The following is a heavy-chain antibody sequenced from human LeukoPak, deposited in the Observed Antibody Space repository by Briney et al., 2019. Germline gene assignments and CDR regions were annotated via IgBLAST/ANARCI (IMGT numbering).Heavy chain of an antibody. Sequence: ASVKVSCKASGYTFTGYYMHWVRQAPGQGLEWMGWINPNSGGTNYAQKFQGRVTMTRDTSISTAYMELSRLRSDDTAVYYCRVSSSSRFYYYMDVWGKGTTVTVSS. CDR1: GYTFTGYY. CDR3: RVSSSSRFYYYMDV. CDR2: INPNSGGT. D-gene: IGHD6-6*01. J-gene: IGHJ6*03. V-gene: IGHV1-2*02.